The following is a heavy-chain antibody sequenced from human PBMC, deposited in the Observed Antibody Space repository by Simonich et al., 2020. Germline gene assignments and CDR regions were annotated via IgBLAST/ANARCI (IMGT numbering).Heavy chain of an antibody. V-gene: IGHV4-34*01. CDR2: INHSGST. Sequence: QVQLQQWGAGLLKPSETLSLTCAVYGGSFSGYYWGWIRQPPGKGLEWIGEINHSGSTNSNPSLKSRGTISVDTAKNQFSLKLSSVTAADTAVYYCARGKGWKNAFDIWGQGTMVTVSS. CDR3: ARGKGWKNAFDI. D-gene: IGHD1-1*01. J-gene: IGHJ3*02. CDR1: GGSFSGYY.